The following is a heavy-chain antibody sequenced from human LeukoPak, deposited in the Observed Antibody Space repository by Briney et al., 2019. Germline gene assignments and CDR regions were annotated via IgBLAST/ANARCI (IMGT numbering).Heavy chain of an antibody. CDR2: IRYDGSNK. J-gene: IGHJ4*02. Sequence: GGSLRLSCAASGFTFSSYGMHWVRQAPGKGLEWVVFIRYDGSNKYYADSVKGRFTISRDNSKNTLYLQMNSLRAEDTAVYYCAKDALPLGYCSSTSCYTGGFDYWGQGTPVTVSS. D-gene: IGHD2-2*02. CDR1: GFTFSSYG. V-gene: IGHV3-30*02. CDR3: AKDALPLGYCSSTSCYTGGFDY.